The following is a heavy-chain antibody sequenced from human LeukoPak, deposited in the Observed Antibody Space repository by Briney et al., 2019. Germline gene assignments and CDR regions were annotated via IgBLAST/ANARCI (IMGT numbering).Heavy chain of an antibody. D-gene: IGHD3-9*01. CDR3: AREASGGYDILNGYFNSGFDI. CDR2: VYYSGKT. J-gene: IGHJ3*02. Sequence: PSETLSLTCTVSGGSIRSSSYYWGWIRQPPGKGLEWIGSVYYSGKTYYNPSLKSRVSISVDTSKNQFSLRLTSVTAADTAVYYCAREASGGYDILNGYFNSGFDIWGQGTTVTASS. V-gene: IGHV4-39*07. CDR1: GGSIRSSSYY.